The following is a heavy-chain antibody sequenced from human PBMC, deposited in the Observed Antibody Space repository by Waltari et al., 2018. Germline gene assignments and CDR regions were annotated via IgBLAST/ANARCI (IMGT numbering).Heavy chain of an antibody. D-gene: IGHD2-15*01. CDR1: GASINSNYW. V-gene: IGHV4-4*02. CDR3: AADRGNGLYFDY. J-gene: IGHJ4*02. Sequence: QVQLQESGPGLAKPSGTLSLTCAVSGASINSNYWWSWVRQSPGKGLEWIGQVHHSGRTYSTPSLKSRVTISIDWSKNQFSLNLSSVNDADTAVYYCAADRGNGLYFDYWGQGTLVTVSS. CDR2: VHHSGRT.